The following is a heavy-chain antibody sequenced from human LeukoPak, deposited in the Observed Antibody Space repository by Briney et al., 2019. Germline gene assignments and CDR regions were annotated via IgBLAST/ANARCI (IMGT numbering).Heavy chain of an antibody. CDR2: INPSGGST. D-gene: IGHD3-22*01. V-gene: IGHV1-46*01. CDR3: AREGYYYDSSGTYLY. J-gene: IGHJ4*02. CDR1: GYTFTSYY. Sequence: GASVKVSCKASGYTFTSYYMHWVRQAPGQGLKWMGIINPSGGSTSYAQKFQGRVTMTRDTSTSTVYMELSSLRSEDTAVYYCAREGYYYDSSGTYLYWGQGTLVTVSS.